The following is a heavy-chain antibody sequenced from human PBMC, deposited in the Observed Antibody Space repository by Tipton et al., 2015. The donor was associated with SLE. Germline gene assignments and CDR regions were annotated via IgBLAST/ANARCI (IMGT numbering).Heavy chain of an antibody. CDR2: ISVYNGHT. CDR3: ARDDDSDYETYGMDV. D-gene: IGHD4-11*01. V-gene: IGHV1-18*01. Sequence: QLVQSGGEVKKPGASVKVSCKASGYTFSNFGISWVRQAPGQGLEWIGWISVYNGHTIYAEKVQGRVTMTTDTSTSTVYMELRSLRSDDTAVYYCARDDDSDYETYGMDVWGQGTTVIVSS. CDR1: GYTFSNFG. J-gene: IGHJ6*02.